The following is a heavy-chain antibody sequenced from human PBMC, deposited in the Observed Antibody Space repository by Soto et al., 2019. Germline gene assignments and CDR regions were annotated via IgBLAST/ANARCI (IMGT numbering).Heavy chain of an antibody. CDR3: AKSHVFHYYYYNMDV. CDR1: GFTFSDYA. V-gene: IGHV3-23*01. J-gene: IGHJ6*02. D-gene: IGHD2-8*01. CDR2: ISVSGGST. Sequence: EVQLLESGGGLVQPGGSLRLSCAASGFTFSDYAMSWVRQAPGKGLEWVSVISVSGGSTYYADSVKGRFTISRDNSKNTLYLQMNTLRAKDTAVYYCAKSHVFHYYYYNMDVWGQGTTVTVSS.